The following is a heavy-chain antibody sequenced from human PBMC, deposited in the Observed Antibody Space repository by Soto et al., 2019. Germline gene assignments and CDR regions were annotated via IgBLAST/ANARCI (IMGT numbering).Heavy chain of an antibody. CDR3: AKLTDCTNGVCYKYYYYYYMDV. V-gene: IGHV3-23*01. CDR2: ISGSGGST. D-gene: IGHD2-8*01. J-gene: IGHJ6*03. Sequence: GGSLRLSCAASGFTFSSYAMSWVRQVPGKGLEWVSAISGSGGSTYYADSVKGRFTISRDNSKNTLYLQMNSLRAEDTAVYYCAKLTDCTNGVCYKYYYYYYMDVWGKGTTVTVS. CDR1: GFTFSSYA.